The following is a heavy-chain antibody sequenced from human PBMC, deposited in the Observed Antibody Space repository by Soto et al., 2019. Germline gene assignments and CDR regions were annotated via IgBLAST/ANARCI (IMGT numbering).Heavy chain of an antibody. Sequence: GGSLRLSCAASGFTFSSYEMSWVRQAPGKGLEWVSYISSSGSTIYYADSVKGRFTISRDNAKNSLYLQMNSLRAEDTAVYYCARDRKLIGMDVWGQGTTVTVSS. CDR1: GFTFSSYE. D-gene: IGHD6-6*01. CDR2: ISSSGSTI. V-gene: IGHV3-48*03. CDR3: ARDRKLIGMDV. J-gene: IGHJ6*02.